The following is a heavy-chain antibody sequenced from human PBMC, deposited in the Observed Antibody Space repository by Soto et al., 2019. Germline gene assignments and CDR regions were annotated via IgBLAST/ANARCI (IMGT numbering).Heavy chain of an antibody. J-gene: IGHJ6*02. CDR2: IYPGDSDT. CDR3: XGLHTFGSGWDPGGYYYGMDV. Sequence: GESLKISCKGSGYSFTSYWIGWVRQMPGKGLEWMGIIYPGDSDTRYSPSFQGQVTISADKSISTAYLQWSSLKASETAMYYAXGLHTFGSGWDPGGYYYGMDVWGQGTTVTVSS. V-gene: IGHV5-51*01. D-gene: IGHD6-19*01. CDR1: GYSFTSYW.